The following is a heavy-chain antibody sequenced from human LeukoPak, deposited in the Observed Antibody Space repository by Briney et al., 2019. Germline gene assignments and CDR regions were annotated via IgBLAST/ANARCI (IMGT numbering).Heavy chain of an antibody. CDR1: GFTFSSYS. V-gene: IGHV3-21*04. D-gene: IGHD6-19*01. CDR3: AKDLGYSSGWYPEYYFDY. CDR2: ISSSSSYI. J-gene: IGHJ4*02. Sequence: PGGSLRLSCAASGFTFSSYSMNWVRQAPGKGLEWVSSISSSSSYIYHADSVKGRFTISRDNAKNSLYPQMNSLRAEDTALYYCAKDLGYSSGWYPEYYFDYWGQGTLVTVSS.